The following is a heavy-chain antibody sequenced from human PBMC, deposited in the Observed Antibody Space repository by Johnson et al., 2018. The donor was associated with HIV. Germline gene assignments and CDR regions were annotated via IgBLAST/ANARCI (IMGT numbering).Heavy chain of an antibody. V-gene: IGHV3-30*14. Sequence: QVQLVESGGGVVQPGRSLRLSCTASGFTFSNYAIHWVRQAPGKGLEWVAVISYDGTNTYYADSVRGRFTISRDNSRNTVSLQLIILRPKDTAMYYCASGVTARAPLLIWGQGTMVTVSS. CDR3: ASGVTARAPLLI. CDR1: GFTFSNYA. J-gene: IGHJ3*02. CDR2: ISYDGTNT. D-gene: IGHD6-6*01.